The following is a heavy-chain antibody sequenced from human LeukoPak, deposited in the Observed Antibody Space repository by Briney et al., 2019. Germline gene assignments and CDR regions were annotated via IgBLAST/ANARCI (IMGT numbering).Heavy chain of an antibody. D-gene: IGHD3-10*01. CDR3: ARTPFDSSGNTYGMDV. Sequence: GGSLRLSCAASGFTVSSNYMSWVRQAPGKGLEWVSVIYSGGSTYYADSVKGRFTISRDNSKNTLYLQMNSLRAEDTAVYYCARTPFDSSGNTYGMDVWGQGTTVTVSS. J-gene: IGHJ6*02. V-gene: IGHV3-53*01. CDR1: GFTVSSNY. CDR2: IYSGGST.